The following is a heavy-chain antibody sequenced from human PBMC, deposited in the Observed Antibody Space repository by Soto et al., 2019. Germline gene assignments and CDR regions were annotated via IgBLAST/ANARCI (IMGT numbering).Heavy chain of an antibody. V-gene: IGHV3-23*01. CDR1: GFTFSTYA. CDR2: ISGIGDST. CDR3: AKDHSGFGEFMDV. J-gene: IGHJ6*02. Sequence: GGSLRLSCAASGFTFSTYAMTWVRQAPGKGLEWVSTISGIGDSTYYADSVKGRFTISRDNSKNTLYLQMHSLRAEDTALYYCAKDHSGFGEFMDVWGQGTTDTVSS. D-gene: IGHD3-10*01.